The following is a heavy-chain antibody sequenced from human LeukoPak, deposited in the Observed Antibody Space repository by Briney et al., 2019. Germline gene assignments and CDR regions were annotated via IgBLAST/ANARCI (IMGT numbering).Heavy chain of an antibody. CDR1: GFTFSSYG. D-gene: IGHD6-6*01. Sequence: LRLSCAASGFTFSSYGMHWVRQAPGKGLEWIGSINHSGSTSYNPSLKSRVTMSVDTSKNQFSLKVNSVTAADTAVYFCARVEREQLVDYYWGQGTLVTVSS. CDR2: INHSGST. J-gene: IGHJ4*02. CDR3: ARVEREQLVDYY. V-gene: IGHV4-38-2*01.